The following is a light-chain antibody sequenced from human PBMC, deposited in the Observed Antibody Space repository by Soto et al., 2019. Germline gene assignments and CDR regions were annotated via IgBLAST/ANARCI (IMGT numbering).Light chain of an antibody. V-gene: IGKV3-15*01. J-gene: IGKJ2*02. Sequence: DTVMTQSPATLSVSPGERATLSCRASQSVSNNLAWYQQKPGQAPRLLIYGASTRATGVPARFSGSGSGTEFTLTISSLQSEDFAVYYCQQYNNWPRTFGQGTKLEIK. CDR3: QQYNNWPRT. CDR1: QSVSNN. CDR2: GAS.